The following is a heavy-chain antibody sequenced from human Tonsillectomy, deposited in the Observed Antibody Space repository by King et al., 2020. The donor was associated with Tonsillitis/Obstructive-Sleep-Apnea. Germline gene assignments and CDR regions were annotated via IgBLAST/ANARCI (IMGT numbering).Heavy chain of an antibody. Sequence: VTLKESGPALVKPTQTLTLTCTFSGFSLSTNGMCVGWIRQPPGKALEWPALIDWDDDQFYSTSLEPRLTISKGTSENRVVLTLTHMDPVDTATYYCARSHEGYSFDSWGQGTLVTVSS. D-gene: IGHD1-1*01. V-gene: IGHV2-70*01. CDR1: GFSLSTNGMC. CDR2: IDWDDDQ. J-gene: IGHJ4*02. CDR3: ARSHEGYSFDS.